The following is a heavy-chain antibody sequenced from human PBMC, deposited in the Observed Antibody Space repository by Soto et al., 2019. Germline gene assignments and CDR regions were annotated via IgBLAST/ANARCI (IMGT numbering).Heavy chain of an antibody. V-gene: IGHV3-23*01. CDR1: GFTFSSYA. J-gene: IGHJ4*02. Sequence: PGGSLRLSCAASGFTFSSYAMPWVRQAPGKGLEWVSGVSGTGGSAYYADSVKGRFTISRDKFTNTLYLHMNSLRAEDTAVYYCARGSAYSDYDLEYWGQGALVTVSS. CDR3: ARGSAYSDYDLEY. D-gene: IGHD4-17*01. CDR2: VSGTGGSA.